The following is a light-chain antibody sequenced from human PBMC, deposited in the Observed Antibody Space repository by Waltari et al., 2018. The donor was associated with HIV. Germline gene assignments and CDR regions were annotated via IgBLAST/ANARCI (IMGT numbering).Light chain of an antibody. CDR1: NIGTKT. CDR3: QAWDDSSDHVI. Sequence: SYVLTQPPSVSVAPGQTARITCGGYNIGTKTVHWYQQKPGQAPVVVVYDDSLRPSGIPERISGSNPGNTATLTISRVEAGDEADYYCQAWDDSSDHVIFGGGTKLTVL. V-gene: IGLV3-21*02. CDR2: DDS. J-gene: IGLJ2*01.